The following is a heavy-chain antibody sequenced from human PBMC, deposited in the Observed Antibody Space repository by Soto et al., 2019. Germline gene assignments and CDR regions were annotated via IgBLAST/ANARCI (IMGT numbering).Heavy chain of an antibody. CDR1: GGSISSSSYY. CDR3: ARLPMATSLSTPYAFDI. V-gene: IGHV4-39*01. Sequence: SETLSLTCTVSGGSISSSSYYWGWVRQPPGKGLEWIGSIYYSGSTYYTPSLKSRVTISVDTSKNQFSLKLSSVTAADTAVYYCARLPMATSLSTPYAFDIWGQGTMVTVSS. CDR2: IYYSGST. J-gene: IGHJ3*02.